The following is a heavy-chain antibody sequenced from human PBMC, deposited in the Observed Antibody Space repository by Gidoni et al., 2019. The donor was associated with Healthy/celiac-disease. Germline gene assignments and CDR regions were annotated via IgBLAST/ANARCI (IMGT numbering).Heavy chain of an antibody. CDR2: ISAYNGNT. CDR1: GYTFTSFV. CDR3: ARDLRGIVGATRYAGFQH. Sequence: QVQLVQSGAEVKKPGASVKVSCKASGYTFTSFVISWVRQAPGQGLELMGWISAYNGNTNYAQKLQGRVTMTTDTSTSTAYMELRSLRSDDTAVYYCARDLRGIVGATRYAGFQHWGQGTLVTVSS. J-gene: IGHJ1*01. D-gene: IGHD1-26*01. V-gene: IGHV1-18*01.